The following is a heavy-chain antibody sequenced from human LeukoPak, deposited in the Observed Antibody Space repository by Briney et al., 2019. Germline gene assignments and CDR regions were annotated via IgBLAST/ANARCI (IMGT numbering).Heavy chain of an antibody. CDR2: TYTSDTT. CDR3: ATSNNSGYPYFDP. Sequence: SQTLSLTCTVSGGSMSSGNYYWSWIRQPAGGGLEWIGRTYTSDTTNYNPSLKSRVTISVDTSKNYFSLKLSSVTAADTAVYYCATSNNSGYPYFDPWGQGTLVTVSS. CDR1: GGSMSSGNYY. J-gene: IGHJ5*02. V-gene: IGHV4-61*02. D-gene: IGHD3-9*01.